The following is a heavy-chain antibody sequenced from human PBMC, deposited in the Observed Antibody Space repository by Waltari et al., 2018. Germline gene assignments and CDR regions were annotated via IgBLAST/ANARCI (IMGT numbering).Heavy chain of an antibody. Sequence: EVQLVESGGGLVQPGGSLRLSCAASGFTVRSNSMSWSRQAPGKGLALVSVIYSGGSTYYADSVKGRFTISRDNSKNTLYLQMNSLRAEDTAVYYCARGDGGSYDSSGLFDYWGQGTLVTVSS. CDR2: IYSGGST. J-gene: IGHJ4*02. CDR3: ARGDGGSYDSSGLFDY. CDR1: GFTVRSNS. D-gene: IGHD3-22*01. V-gene: IGHV3-66*01.